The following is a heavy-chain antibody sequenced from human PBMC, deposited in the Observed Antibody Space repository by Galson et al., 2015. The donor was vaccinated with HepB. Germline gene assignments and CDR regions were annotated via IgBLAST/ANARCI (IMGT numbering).Heavy chain of an antibody. Sequence: SLRLSCAASGLTFNSYCMNWVRQAPGKGLEWVSSISTSSPYIYYADSVKGRFTISRDNAKNSLYLQMNSLRAEDTAVYYCAASLGIGPYSFDYWGQGTLVTVSS. CDR1: GLTFNSYC. J-gene: IGHJ4*02. V-gene: IGHV3-21*01. D-gene: IGHD7-27*01. CDR3: AASLGIGPYSFDY. CDR2: ISTSSPYI.